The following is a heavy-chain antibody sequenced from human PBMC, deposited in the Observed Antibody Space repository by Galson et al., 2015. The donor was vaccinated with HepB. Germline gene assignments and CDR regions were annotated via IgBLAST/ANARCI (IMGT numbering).Heavy chain of an antibody. D-gene: IGHD2-8*01. CDR1: GYTFTSYA. CDR3: ARAGVTQPYRLNGGWFDP. CDR2: INAGNGNT. V-gene: IGHV1-3*01. Sequence: SVKVSCKASGYTFTSYAMHWVRQAPGQRLEWMGWINAGNGNTKYSQKFQGRVTITRDTSASTAYMELSSLRSEDTAVYYCARAGVTQPYRLNGGWFDPWGQGTLVTVSS. J-gene: IGHJ5*02.